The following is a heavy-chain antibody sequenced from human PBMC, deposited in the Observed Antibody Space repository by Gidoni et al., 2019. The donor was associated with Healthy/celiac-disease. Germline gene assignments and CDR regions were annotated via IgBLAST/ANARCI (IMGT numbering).Heavy chain of an antibody. J-gene: IGHJ4*02. Sequence: QVQLVQSGAEVKKPGSSVKVSCKASGGTFSSYAISWVRQAPGQGIEWMGRIIPSLGIANSAQKFQGRVTITADKSTSTAYMELSSLRSEDTAVYYCALGYCTTGVCDKDYWCQGTLVTVSS. D-gene: IGHD2-8*01. V-gene: IGHV1-69*04. CDR2: IIPSLGIA. CDR3: ALGYCTTGVCDKDY. CDR1: GGTFSSYA.